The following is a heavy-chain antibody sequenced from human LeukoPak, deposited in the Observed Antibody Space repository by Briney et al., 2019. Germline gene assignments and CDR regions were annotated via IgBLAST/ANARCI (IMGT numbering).Heavy chain of an antibody. CDR3: ARDLRAARPPYYFDY. Sequence: PGGSLRLSCAASGFTFSSYSMNWVRQAPGKGLEWVAVISYDGSNKYYADSVKGRFTISRDNSKNTLYLQMNSLRAEDTAVYYCARDLRAARPPYYFDYWGQGTLVTVSS. D-gene: IGHD6-6*01. V-gene: IGHV3-30*03. J-gene: IGHJ4*02. CDR2: ISYDGSNK. CDR1: GFTFSSYS.